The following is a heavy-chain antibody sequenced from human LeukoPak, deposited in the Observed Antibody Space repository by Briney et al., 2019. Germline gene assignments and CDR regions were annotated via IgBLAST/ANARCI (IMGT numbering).Heavy chain of an antibody. D-gene: IGHD2-2*01. V-gene: IGHV3-7*01. CDR2: IKQDGSDK. J-gene: IGHJ3*02. Sequence: GGSLRLSCAASGFTFSSHYMSWVRQAPGKGLEWVANIKQDGSDKYYADSVKGRFTISRDNAKNSLYLQMNSLRVEDTAVYYCAREAIIVGEHAATDDASDIWGQGTMVTVSS. CDR1: GFTFSSHY. CDR3: AREAIIVGEHAATDDASDI.